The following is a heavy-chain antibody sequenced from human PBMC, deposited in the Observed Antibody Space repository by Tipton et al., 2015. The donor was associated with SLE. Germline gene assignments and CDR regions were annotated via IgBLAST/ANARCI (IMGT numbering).Heavy chain of an antibody. CDR2: IYYSGTT. J-gene: IGHJ3*01. CDR3: ARDGESSGYREAFDF. V-gene: IGHV4-59*01. D-gene: IGHD3-22*01. CDR1: GDSISNYY. Sequence: TLSLTCTVSGDSISNYYWSWIRQAPGKGLEWFGYIYYSGTTNYNTSLKSRVTISVDTSKNQFSLRLTSVTAADTAVYYCARDGESSGYREAFDFWGQGTMVTVSS.